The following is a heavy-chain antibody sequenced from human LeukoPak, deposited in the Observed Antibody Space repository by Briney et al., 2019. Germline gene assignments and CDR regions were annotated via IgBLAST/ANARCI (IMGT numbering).Heavy chain of an antibody. D-gene: IGHD4-23*01. CDR3: ASDYGGNSIY. CDR1: GFSFSSHS. J-gene: IGHJ4*02. Sequence: PGGSLRLSCAVSGFSFSSHSMTWVRQVPGKGLEWVSSITSTSNYIYYADSVKGRFTISRDNAKSSLYLQMNSLRAEDTAVYYCASDYGGNSIYWGQGTLVTVSS. V-gene: IGHV3-21*04. CDR2: ITSTSNYI.